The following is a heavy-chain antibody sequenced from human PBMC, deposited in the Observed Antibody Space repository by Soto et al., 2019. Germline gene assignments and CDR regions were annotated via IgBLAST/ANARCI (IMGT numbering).Heavy chain of an antibody. Sequence: SLRLSCAASGFTFSSYGMHWVRQAPGKGLEWVAVIWYDGSNKYYADSVKGRFTISRDNSKNTLYLQMNSLRAEDTAVYYCARDQGFSRYSSGWYDYWGQGTLVTVSS. CDR3: ARDQGFSRYSSGWYDY. D-gene: IGHD6-19*01. J-gene: IGHJ4*02. V-gene: IGHV3-33*01. CDR2: IWYDGSNK. CDR1: GFTFSSYG.